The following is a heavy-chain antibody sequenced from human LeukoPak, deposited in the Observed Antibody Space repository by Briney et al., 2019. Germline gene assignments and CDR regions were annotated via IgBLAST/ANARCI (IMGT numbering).Heavy chain of an antibody. J-gene: IGHJ1*01. D-gene: IGHD3-22*01. Sequence: SVKVSCKASGGTFSSYAISWVRQAPGQGLEWMGRIIPILGIANYAQKFQGRVTMTEDTSTDTAYMELSSLRSEDTAVYYCATDLNDSSGYYYLHWGQGTLVTVSS. CDR2: IIPILGIA. V-gene: IGHV1-69*04. CDR1: GGTFSSYA. CDR3: ATDLNDSSGYYYLH.